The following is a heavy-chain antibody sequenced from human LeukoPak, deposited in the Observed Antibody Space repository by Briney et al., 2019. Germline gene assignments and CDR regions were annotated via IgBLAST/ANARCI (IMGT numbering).Heavy chain of an antibody. CDR2: IKEDGSEK. J-gene: IGHJ3*02. V-gene: IGHV3-7*01. Sequence: GGSLRLSCAASGFTFSSYWMSWVRQAPGKGLEWVANIKEDGSEKHYVDSVKGRFTISRDNAKNLLYLQMNSLRAEDTAVYYCARPGYTAGYDIWGQGTLVTVSS. CDR3: ARPGYTAGYDI. D-gene: IGHD3-9*01. CDR1: GFTFSSYW.